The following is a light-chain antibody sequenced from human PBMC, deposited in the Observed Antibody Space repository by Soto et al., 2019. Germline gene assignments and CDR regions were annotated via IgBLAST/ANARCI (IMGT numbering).Light chain of an antibody. CDR1: HSDIGAGYG. CDR3: SSYTSGSTLV. J-gene: IGLJ1*01. CDR2: DTT. Sequence: QAVVTQPPSVTGAPGQRVTTSCTGSHSDIGAGYGVHWYQQFPHSAPKLLIYDTTNRPSGVPDRFSGSRSGTSASLAITGLQAEDEADYYCSSYTSGSTLVFGTGTKVTVL. V-gene: IGLV1-40*01.